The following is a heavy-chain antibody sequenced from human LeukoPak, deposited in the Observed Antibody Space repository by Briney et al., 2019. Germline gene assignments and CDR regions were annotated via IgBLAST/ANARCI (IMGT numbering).Heavy chain of an antibody. CDR1: GFSLSNYV. J-gene: IGHJ3*02. Sequence: PGGSLRPSCAASGFSLSNYVMHWVRQAPGKGLEYVSAIMPNGETRGYANSMKGRFTISRDNSKNTLYLQMGSLRAEDMAIYYCARDRDGGFAFDIWGQGTLATVSS. D-gene: IGHD2-15*01. CDR3: ARDRDGGFAFDI. V-gene: IGHV3-64*01. CDR2: IMPNGETR.